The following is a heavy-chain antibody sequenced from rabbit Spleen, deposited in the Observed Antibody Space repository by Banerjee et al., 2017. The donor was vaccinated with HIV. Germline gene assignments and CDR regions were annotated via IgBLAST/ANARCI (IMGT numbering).Heavy chain of an antibody. CDR3: ARDSGSGHYIDVLFSL. V-gene: IGHV1S40*01. CDR2: IYAGDGST. J-gene: IGHJ4*01. CDR1: GFSLFMYW. Sequence: QSLEESGGGLVKPGGTLTLTCKASGFSLFMYWMCWVHQAPGKGLEWIACIYAGDGSTDYANWVNGRFTISKTSSTVDLEMTSLTVADTATYFCARDSGSGHYIDVLFSLWGQGTLVTVS. D-gene: IGHD1-1*01.